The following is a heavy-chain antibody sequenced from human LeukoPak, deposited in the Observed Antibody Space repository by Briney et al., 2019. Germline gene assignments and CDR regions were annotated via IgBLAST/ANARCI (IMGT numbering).Heavy chain of an antibody. CDR1: GGTFSSYA. CDR3: ARTGKAYCGGDCYFDY. J-gene: IGHJ4*02. D-gene: IGHD2-21*02. V-gene: IGHV1-69*05. Sequence: ASVKVSCKASGGTFSSYAISWVRQAPGQGLEWMGGTIPIFGTANYAQKFQGRVTITTDESTSTAYMELSSLRSEDTAVYYCARTGKAYCGGDCYFDYWGQGTLVTVSS. CDR2: TIPIFGTA.